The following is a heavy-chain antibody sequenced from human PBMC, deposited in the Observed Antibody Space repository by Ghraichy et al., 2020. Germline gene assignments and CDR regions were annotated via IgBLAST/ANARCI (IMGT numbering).Heavy chain of an antibody. CDR1: GGTFSSYA. V-gene: IGHV1-69*13. CDR3: ARDPEYSSGWYWGYY. CDR2: IIPIFGTA. J-gene: IGHJ4*02. D-gene: IGHD6-19*01. Sequence: SVKVPCKASGGTFSSYAISWVRQAPGQGLEWMGGIIPIFGTANYAQKFQGRVTITADESTSTAYMELSSLRSEDTAVYYCARDPEYSSGWYWGYYWGQGTLVTVSS.